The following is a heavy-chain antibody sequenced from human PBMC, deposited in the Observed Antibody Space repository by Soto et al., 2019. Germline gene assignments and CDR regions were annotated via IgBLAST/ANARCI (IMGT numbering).Heavy chain of an antibody. CDR3: ATPALSSGWYDYYYGMDV. CDR1: GYTLTELS. V-gene: IGHV1-24*01. Sequence: ASVKVSCKVSGYTLTELSMHWLRQAAGEGLEWMGGFDPEDGETIYAQKFQGRVTMTEDTSTDTAYMELSSLRSEDTAVYYCATPALSSGWYDYYYGMDVWGQGTTVTVSS. J-gene: IGHJ6*02. D-gene: IGHD6-19*01. CDR2: FDPEDGET.